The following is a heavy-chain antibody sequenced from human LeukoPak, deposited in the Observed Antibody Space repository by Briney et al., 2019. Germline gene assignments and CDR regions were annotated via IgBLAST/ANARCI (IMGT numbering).Heavy chain of an antibody. CDR2: IYPGDSDT. CDR3: ARRSGSYFGTSDY. V-gene: IGHV5-51*01. D-gene: IGHD1-26*01. CDR1: GYTFTSYW. Sequence: GESLKISCTGSGYTFTSYWIGWVRQMPGKGLEWMGIIYPGDSDTRYSPSFQGQVTISADKSISTAYLQWSSLKASDTAMYYCARRSGSYFGTSDYWGQGTLVTVSS. J-gene: IGHJ4*02.